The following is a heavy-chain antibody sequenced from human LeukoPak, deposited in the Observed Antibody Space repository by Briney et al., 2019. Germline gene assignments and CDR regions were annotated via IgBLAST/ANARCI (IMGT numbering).Heavy chain of an antibody. D-gene: IGHD5-18*01. V-gene: IGHV3-74*01. J-gene: IGHJ4*02. Sequence: QPGGSLRLSCAASGFTFSNYWMHWVRQPPGEGLVWVSRISSDGSITTYADSVKGRFTISRDNAKNTVYLQMNSLRAEDTAVYYCAILPLPGSEQLWFPQTDFDYWGQGTLVTVSS. CDR1: GFTFSNYW. CDR2: ISSDGSIT. CDR3: AILPLPGSEQLWFPQTDFDY.